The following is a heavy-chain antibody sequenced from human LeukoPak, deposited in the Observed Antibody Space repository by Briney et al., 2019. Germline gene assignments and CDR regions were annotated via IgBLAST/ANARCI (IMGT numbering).Heavy chain of an antibody. J-gene: IGHJ6*02. CDR1: GYSFTSYW. Sequence: GEPLKISCKGSGYSFTSYWNAWVRQMPGKGLEWMGIISPGDFDTTYSTSFQGQVTISADKTISTAYLQWSSMKASDTAIYYCARRHYDFWSSYSYYGMDVWGQGTTVTVSS. CDR2: ISPGDFDT. V-gene: IGHV5-51*01. CDR3: ARRHYDFWSSYSYYGMDV. D-gene: IGHD3-3*01.